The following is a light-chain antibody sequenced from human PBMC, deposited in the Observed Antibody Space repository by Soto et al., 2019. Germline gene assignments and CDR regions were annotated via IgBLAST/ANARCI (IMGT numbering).Light chain of an antibody. J-gene: IGLJ1*01. CDR1: SSAVGGYNY. CDR3: SSYTSSSIDYV. CDR2: EVS. Sequence: QSALTQPASVSGSPGQSITISCTGTSSAVGGYNYVSWYQQHPGKAPQLMIYEVSNRPSGVSNRFSGSKSGNTASLTISGLQAEDEADYYCSSYTSSSIDYVFGTGTKVTVL. V-gene: IGLV2-14*01.